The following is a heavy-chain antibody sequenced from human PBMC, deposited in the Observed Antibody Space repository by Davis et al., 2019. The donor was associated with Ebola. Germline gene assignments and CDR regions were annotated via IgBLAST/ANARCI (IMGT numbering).Heavy chain of an antibody. J-gene: IGHJ6*02. D-gene: IGHD2-2*01. Sequence: ASVKVSCKAFGYSLASYYLHWVRQAPGQGLEWMGIINPSGGSTSYAQKFQGRVTMTDDTSTSTVYMELSSLRSEDTAVYFCARGRVQKYPLDVWGQGTTVTVSS. CDR1: GYSLASYY. CDR3: ARGRVQKYPLDV. CDR2: INPSGGST. V-gene: IGHV1-46*03.